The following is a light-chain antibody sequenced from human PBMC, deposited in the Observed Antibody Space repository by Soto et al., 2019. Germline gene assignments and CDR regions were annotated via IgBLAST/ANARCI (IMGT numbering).Light chain of an antibody. J-gene: IGKJ1*01. CDR2: GAS. CDR1: QSVSSSY. CDR3: QQYGSSPPWT. V-gene: IGKV3-20*01. Sequence: EIVLTQSPGTLSLSPGERATLSCRASQSVSSSYLAWYQQKPGQAPRLLIYGASSRATGIPDSFSGSGSGTDFTLTISRREPEDFAVYYCQQYGSSPPWTFGQGTKVEIK.